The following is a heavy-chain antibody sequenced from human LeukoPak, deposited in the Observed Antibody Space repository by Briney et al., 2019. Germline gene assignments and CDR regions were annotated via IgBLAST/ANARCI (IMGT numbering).Heavy chain of an antibody. V-gene: IGHV3-30*02. CDR2: IRYDGSNT. CDR1: GFTFSSYG. D-gene: IGHD2-15*01. CDR3: ARDLGGIYYIAY. J-gene: IGHJ4*02. Sequence: TGGSLRLSCAASGFTFSSYGMHWVRQAPGKGLEWVAFIRYDGSNTYYEDSVKGRFTISRDNSKNTVHLQMNSLRAADTALYFCARDLGGIYYIAYWGQGTLVTVSS.